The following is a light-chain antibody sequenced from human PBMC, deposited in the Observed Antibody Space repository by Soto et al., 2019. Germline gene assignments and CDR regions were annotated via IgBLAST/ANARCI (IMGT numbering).Light chain of an antibody. CDR1: QSSSSY. Sequence: DIQMTQSPSSLSASVGDRVTITCRASQSSSSYLNWYQQKPGKAPKLLMYAASSLQSGVPSRFSGSGSGTDFTLTISSLQPEDFATYYCQQRKTFGQGTKVEIK. CDR2: AAS. J-gene: IGKJ1*01. CDR3: QQRKT. V-gene: IGKV1-39*01.